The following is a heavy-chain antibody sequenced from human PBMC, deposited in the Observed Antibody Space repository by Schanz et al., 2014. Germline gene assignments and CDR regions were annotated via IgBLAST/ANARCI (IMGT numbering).Heavy chain of an antibody. CDR1: GFTFISYD. J-gene: IGHJ4*02. V-gene: IGHV3-23*04. CDR2: ISGSGGDT. Sequence: AQLVESGGGVVQPGRSLRLSCVASGFTFISYDIHWVRQAPGKGLEWVAAISGSGGDTYPADSVKGRFTISRDNFKNTLFLQMNSLRAEDTAVYYCAKDAAYYDSVIFPDHWGQGTLVTVSS. D-gene: IGHD3-22*01. CDR3: AKDAAYYDSVIFPDH.